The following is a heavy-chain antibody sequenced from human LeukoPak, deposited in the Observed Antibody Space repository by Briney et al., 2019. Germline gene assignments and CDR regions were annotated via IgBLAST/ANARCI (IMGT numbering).Heavy chain of an antibody. J-gene: IGHJ4*02. Sequence: ASVKVSCKASGYTFTSYGITWVRQAPGQGLEWMGWVSAYADNTNYVQKIQCRVTMTTDTSTSTAYMELRSLRSDDTAVYYCARDCIGCHGFDYWGQGTLVTVSS. V-gene: IGHV1-18*01. CDR2: VSAYADNT. CDR1: GYTFTSYG. CDR3: ARDCIGCHGFDY. D-gene: IGHD2-15*01.